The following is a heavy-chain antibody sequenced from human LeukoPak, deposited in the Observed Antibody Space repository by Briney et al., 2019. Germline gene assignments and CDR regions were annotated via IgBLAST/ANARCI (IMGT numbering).Heavy chain of an antibody. V-gene: IGHV3-74*01. CDR3: ASLMLLTASDY. CDR2: INSDGSST. D-gene: IGHD2-21*02. J-gene: IGHJ4*02. Sequence: GGSLRLSCAASGFTFSSYWMHWVRQAPGKGLVWVSRINSDGSSTSCADSVKGRFTISRDNAKNTLYLQMNSLRAEDTAVYYCASLMLLTASDYWGQGTLVTVSS. CDR1: GFTFSSYW.